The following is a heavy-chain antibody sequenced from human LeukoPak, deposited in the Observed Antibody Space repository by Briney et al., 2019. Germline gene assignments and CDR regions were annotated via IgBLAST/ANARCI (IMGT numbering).Heavy chain of an antibody. J-gene: IGHJ4*02. D-gene: IGHD2-2*01. CDR1: GFTFTSYS. Sequence: PGGSLRLSCAASGFTFTSYSMNWVRQAPGKGLEWVSSIPSSSRYIYYTDSVKGRFTISRDNAKKSMYLQMNSLGAEDTAVYYCARDPGYCSSTSCYSYYFDCWGQGTLVTVSS. CDR3: ARDPGYCSSTSCYSYYFDC. CDR2: IPSSSRYI. V-gene: IGHV3-21*01.